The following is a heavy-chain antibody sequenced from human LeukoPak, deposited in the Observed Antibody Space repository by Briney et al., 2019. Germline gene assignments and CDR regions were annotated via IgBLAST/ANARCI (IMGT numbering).Heavy chain of an antibody. CDR1: GFTFTDHY. V-gene: IGHV3-11*03. D-gene: IGHD3-22*01. J-gene: IGHJ4*02. CDR3: ARLDSGYLPDY. CDR2: TSGDATYT. Sequence: GGSLRLSCAASGFTFTDHYMSWIRQAPGKGLEWVSYTSGDATYTNYGDSVKGRFTISRHNAKNSLYLQMNSLRADDTAIYYCARLDSGYLPDYWGQGPMVTVSS.